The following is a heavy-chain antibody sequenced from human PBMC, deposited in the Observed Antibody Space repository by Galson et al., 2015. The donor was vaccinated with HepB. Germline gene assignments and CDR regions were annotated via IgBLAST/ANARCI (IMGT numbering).Heavy chain of an antibody. J-gene: IGHJ4*02. D-gene: IGHD6-13*01. Sequence: PALVTPTQTLTLTCTFSGFSLSTSGMCVSWIRQPPGKALEWLARIDWDDDKYYSTSLKTRLTISKDTSKNQVVLTMTNMDPVDTATYYCARISYEPYSSSWYYSWKYYFDYWGQGTLVTVSS. CDR3: ARISYEPYSSSWYYSWKYYFDY. CDR2: IDWDDDK. V-gene: IGHV2-70*11. CDR1: GFSLSTSGMC.